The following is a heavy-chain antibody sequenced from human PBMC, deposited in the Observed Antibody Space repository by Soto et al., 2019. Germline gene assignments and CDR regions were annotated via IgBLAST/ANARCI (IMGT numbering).Heavy chain of an antibody. V-gene: IGHV3-9*01. J-gene: IGHJ4*01. CDR2: ITWNSGSI. CDR1: GFTFHDYA. CDR3: AKDMREYSSGCTYFDY. Sequence: EVQLVESGGGLVQPGRSLKLSCAASGFTFHDYAMHWVRQGQGKGLEWVSGITWNSGSIDYADSVKGRFTISRDNAKNSLYLQMTSLRPEDTALYYCAKDMREYSSGCTYFDYWGPGTLVTVSS. D-gene: IGHD6-19*01.